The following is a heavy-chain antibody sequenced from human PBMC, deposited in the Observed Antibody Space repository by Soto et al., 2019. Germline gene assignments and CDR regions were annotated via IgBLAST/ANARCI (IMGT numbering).Heavy chain of an antibody. J-gene: IGHJ6*02. CDR2: ISYDGSNK. CDR3: ASPYCSSTSCYGDYYYYGMDV. CDR1: GFTFSTYA. D-gene: IGHD2-2*01. V-gene: IGHV3-30-3*01. Sequence: GGSLRLSCAASGFTFSTYAMHWVRHAPGKGLEWVAVISYDGSNKYYADSVKGRFTISRDNSKNTLYLQMNSLRAEDTAVYYCASPYCSSTSCYGDYYYYGMDVWGQGTTVTV.